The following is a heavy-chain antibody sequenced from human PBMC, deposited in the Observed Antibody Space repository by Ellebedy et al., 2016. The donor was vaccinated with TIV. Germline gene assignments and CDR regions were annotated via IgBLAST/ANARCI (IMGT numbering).Heavy chain of an antibody. D-gene: IGHD3-16*01. CDR3: ARNRRLRELWNEAFDV. CDR1: GFSFAYFG. CDR2: ISYDGRTK. V-gene: IGHV3-30*04. Sequence: PGGSLRLSCAGSGFSFAYFGFQWVCQAPGKGLEWVAVISYDGRTKYTADSVKGRFTISRDNSNNTLYLQMNGLRGDDTAVYYCARNRRLRELWNEAFDVWGQGTVVTVSS. J-gene: IGHJ3*01.